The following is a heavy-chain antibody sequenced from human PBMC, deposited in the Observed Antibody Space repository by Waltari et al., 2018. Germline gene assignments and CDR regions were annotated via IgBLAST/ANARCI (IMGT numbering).Heavy chain of an antibody. CDR3: ARGIAADGGGGY. V-gene: IGHV3-48*03. CDR1: GFTLRGYE. Sequence: EVHLVESGGGLVQPGGSRRLSCSASGFTLRGYEMNWVRQAPGNGLEWISYISSTGDTIYYADSVKGRFTISRDNAKNTLYLQMKRLRADDTALYYCARGIAADGGGGYWGQGILVTVSS. J-gene: IGHJ4*02. D-gene: IGHD6-13*01. CDR2: ISSTGDTI.